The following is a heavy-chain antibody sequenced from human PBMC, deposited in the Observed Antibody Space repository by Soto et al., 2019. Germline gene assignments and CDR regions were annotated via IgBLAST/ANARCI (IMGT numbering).Heavy chain of an antibody. V-gene: IGHV1-58*01. CDR1: GFTFTSSA. CDR3: AAARESGLYTVNYYYGMVV. Sequence: GASVKVSCKASGFTFTSSAVQWGRQARGQRLEGIGWIVVGSGNTNYAQKFQERVTITRDMSTSTAYMEMSSLRSEDTVAYYCAAARESGLYTVNYYYGMVVWG. D-gene: IGHD6-19*01. CDR2: IVVGSGNT. J-gene: IGHJ6*02.